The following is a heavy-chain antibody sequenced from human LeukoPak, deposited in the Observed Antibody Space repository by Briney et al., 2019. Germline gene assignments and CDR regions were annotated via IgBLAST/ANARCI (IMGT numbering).Heavy chain of an antibody. CDR2: INHSGST. Sequence: SETLSLTCTVSGGSISSYYWSWIRQPPGKGLEWIGEINHSGSTNYNPSLKSRVTISVDTSKNQFSLKLSSVTAADTAVYYCARGSPGIAAAGTRRGYFDLWGRGTLVTVSS. J-gene: IGHJ2*01. V-gene: IGHV4-34*01. CDR3: ARGSPGIAAAGTRRGYFDL. CDR1: GGSISSYY. D-gene: IGHD6-13*01.